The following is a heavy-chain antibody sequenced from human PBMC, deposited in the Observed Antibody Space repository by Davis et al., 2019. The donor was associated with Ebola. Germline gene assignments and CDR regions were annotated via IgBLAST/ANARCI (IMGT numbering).Heavy chain of an antibody. CDR2: ISGSVA. Sequence: GGSLRPSCPASGFSFSNYAMNWVRQAPGKGLEWVSTISGSVAYYADSVKGRFTISRDNSKNTLYLQMNSLRDEDTARYYCAKGVHTDYWGQGTLVTVSS. CDR3: AKGVHTDY. V-gene: IGHV3-23*01. CDR1: GFSFSNYA. J-gene: IGHJ4*02.